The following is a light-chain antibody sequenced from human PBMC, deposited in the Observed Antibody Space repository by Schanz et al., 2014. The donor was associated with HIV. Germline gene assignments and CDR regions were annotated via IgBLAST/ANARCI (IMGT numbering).Light chain of an antibody. J-gene: IGKJ1*01. V-gene: IGKV3-20*01. CDR1: QSVSSSY. CDR3: QQYGSSPWT. Sequence: ENVLTQSPVTLSLSLGERATLSCRASQSVSSSYLAWYQQKPGQAPRLLIYGASSRATGIPDRFSGSGSGTDFTLTISRLEPEDYAVYYCQQYGSSPWTFGQGTRVDVK. CDR2: GAS.